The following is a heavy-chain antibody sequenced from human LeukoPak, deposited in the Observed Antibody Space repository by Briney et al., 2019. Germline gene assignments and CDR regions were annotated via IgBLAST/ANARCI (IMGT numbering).Heavy chain of an antibody. CDR1: GFTFSDYY. V-gene: IGHV3-11*06. D-gene: IGHD3-10*01. J-gene: IGHJ3*02. CDR3: ARSDYYGSGSYYGDAFDI. Sequence: PGGSLRLSCAASGFTFSDYYMSWIRQAPGKGLEWVSYISSSSSYTNYADSVKGRFTISRDNAKNSLYLQMNSLRAEDTAVYCCARSDYYGSGSYYGDAFDIWGQGTMVTVSS. CDR2: ISSSSSYT.